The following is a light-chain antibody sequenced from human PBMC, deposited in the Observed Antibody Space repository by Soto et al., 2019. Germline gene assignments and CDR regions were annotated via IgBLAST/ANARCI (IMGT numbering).Light chain of an antibody. Sequence: DIVLTQSPATLSLSPGERATLSCRASQSVSTYLAWYQQKPGQAPRLLIYDASNRATGTPARFSGSGSGTDFTLTISSLESEDFAVYYCQQRSNWPRTFGQGTKLEIK. CDR2: DAS. CDR1: QSVSTY. V-gene: IGKV3-11*01. J-gene: IGKJ2*01. CDR3: QQRSNWPRT.